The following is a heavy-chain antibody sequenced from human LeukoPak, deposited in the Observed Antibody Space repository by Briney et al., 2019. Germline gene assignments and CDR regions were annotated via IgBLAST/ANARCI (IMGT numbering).Heavy chain of an antibody. D-gene: IGHD6-13*01. CDR3: AATGYISSWAWGPYYRMYV. Sequence: ASVKVSCRTSGYTFTPYDMHWVRQAPGQGLEWMGWINPNSGGTNYAQKLQERVTITTDTSTSTAYMELSRLRSEDTAVYYCAATGYISSWAWGPYYRMYVWGKGTTVTASS. CDR2: INPNSGGT. J-gene: IGHJ6*01. CDR1: GYTFTPYD. V-gene: IGHV1-2*02.